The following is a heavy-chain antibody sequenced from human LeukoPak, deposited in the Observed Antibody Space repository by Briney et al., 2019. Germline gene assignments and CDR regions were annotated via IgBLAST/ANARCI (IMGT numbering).Heavy chain of an antibody. J-gene: IGHJ3*02. V-gene: IGHV4-61*01. CDR2: IYYSGST. CDR3: ARGEGSGWYFDAFDI. CDR1: GYSISSGYY. Sequence: SETLSLTCTVSGYSISSGYYWGWIRQPPGKGLEWIVYIYYSGSTNHNPSLKSRVTISVDTSKNQFSLKLSSVTAADTAVYYCARGEGSGWYFDAFDIWGQGTMVTVSS. D-gene: IGHD6-19*01.